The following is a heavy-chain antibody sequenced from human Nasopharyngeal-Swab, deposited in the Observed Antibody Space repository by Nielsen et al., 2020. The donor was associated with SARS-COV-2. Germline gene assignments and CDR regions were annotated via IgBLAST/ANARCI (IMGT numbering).Heavy chain of an antibody. CDR3: AVGATGYYYMDV. J-gene: IGHJ6*03. Sequence: SVKVSCKASGGIFSSYAIRWVRQAPGQGLEWLGGIIPIFGTANYAQKFQGRVTITADESPSTAYMELSSLRSEDTAVYYCAVGATGYYYMDVWGKGTTVTVSS. D-gene: IGHD1-26*01. CDR2: IIPIFGTA. CDR1: GGIFSSYA. V-gene: IGHV1-69*13.